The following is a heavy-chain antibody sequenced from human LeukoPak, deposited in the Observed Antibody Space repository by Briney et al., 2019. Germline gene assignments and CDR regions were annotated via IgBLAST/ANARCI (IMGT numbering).Heavy chain of an antibody. V-gene: IGHV4-59*01. D-gene: IGHD2-2*01. CDR1: GDSISGNY. Sequence: SETLSLTCTVSGDSISGNYWNWIRQPPGKGLEWIGHIDYSGSTSYKQSLKSGLTISIDTSKDQFSLYRSSVTAADTRVHHCVGSTSCPEYLDYWGQPTLLTVPS. CDR2: IDYSGST. J-gene: IGHJ4*02. CDR3: VGSTSCPEYLDY.